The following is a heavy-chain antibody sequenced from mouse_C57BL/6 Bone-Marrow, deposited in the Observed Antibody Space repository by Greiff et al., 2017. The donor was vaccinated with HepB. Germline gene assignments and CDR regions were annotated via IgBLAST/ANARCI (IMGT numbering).Heavy chain of an antibody. D-gene: IGHD4-1*01. Sequence: EVQVVESGPGLVKPSQSLSLTCSVTGYSITSGYYWNWLRQFPGNKLEWMGYISYDGSNNYNPSLKNRISITRDTSKNQFFLKLNSVTTEDTATYYCARDPTLTGYWYFDVWGTGTTVTVSS. V-gene: IGHV3-6*01. J-gene: IGHJ1*03. CDR2: ISYDGSN. CDR1: GYSITSGYY. CDR3: ARDPTLTGYWYFDV.